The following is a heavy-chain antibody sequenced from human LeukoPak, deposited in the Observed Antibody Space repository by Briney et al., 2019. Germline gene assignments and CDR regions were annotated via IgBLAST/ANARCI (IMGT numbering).Heavy chain of an antibody. V-gene: IGHV1-18*01. D-gene: IGHD1-1*01. CDR1: GYTFTSYS. CDR2: ISAYNGNT. CDR3: ARGWDNWKLRESYFDY. J-gene: IGHJ4*02. Sequence: ASVKVSCKASGYTFTSYSISWVRQAPGQGLEWMGWISAYNGNTNYAQKLQGRVTMTTDTSTSTAYMELRSLRSDDTAVYYCARGWDNWKLRESYFDYWGQGTLVTVSS.